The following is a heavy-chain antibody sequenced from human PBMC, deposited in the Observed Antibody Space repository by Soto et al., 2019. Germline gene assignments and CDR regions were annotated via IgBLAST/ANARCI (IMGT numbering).Heavy chain of an antibody. CDR2: INPNSGGT. CDR1: GYTFTGYY. V-gene: IGHV1-2*04. J-gene: IGHJ6*03. CDR3: ARADGNINISERSGYMDV. D-gene: IGHD3-9*01. Sequence: ASVKVSCKASGYTFTGYYMHWVRQAPGQGLEWMGWINPNSGGTNYAQKFQGWVTMTRDTSISTAYMELSRLRSDATAVYYCARADGNINISERSGYMDVWGKGTTVTVSS.